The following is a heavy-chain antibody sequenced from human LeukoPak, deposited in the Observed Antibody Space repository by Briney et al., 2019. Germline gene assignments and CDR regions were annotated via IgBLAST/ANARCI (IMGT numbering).Heavy chain of an antibody. CDR2: ISSSATYI. Sequence: GGSLRLSCAASGFTFSDHYIDWVRQAPGKGLEWVSSISSSATYIDYADSVKGRFTISRDNAKNSLYLHMSGLRAEDTAVYYCAELGITMIGGVWGKGTTVTISS. D-gene: IGHD3-10*02. CDR3: AELGITMIGGV. V-gene: IGHV3-69-1*02. J-gene: IGHJ6*04. CDR1: GFTFSDHY.